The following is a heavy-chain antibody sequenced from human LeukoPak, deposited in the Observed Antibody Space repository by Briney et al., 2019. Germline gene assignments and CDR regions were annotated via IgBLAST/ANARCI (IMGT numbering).Heavy chain of an antibody. Sequence: GGSLRLSCVVSGLTFSTYGMTWVRQAPGKGLEWVSAISGSGENTYYADPVKGRFSISRDNSKNTMYLQMNSLRVEDTAVYYCAKDRGYWGQGTQVTVSS. CDR2: ISGSGENT. CDR1: GLTFSTYG. CDR3: AKDRGY. D-gene: IGHD5-24*01. J-gene: IGHJ4*02. V-gene: IGHV3-23*01.